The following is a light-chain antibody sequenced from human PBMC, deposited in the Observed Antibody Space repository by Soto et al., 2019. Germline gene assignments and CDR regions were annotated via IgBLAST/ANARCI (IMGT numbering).Light chain of an antibody. V-gene: IGKV1-33*01. CDR3: QQYDNLPLT. CDR2: DAS. J-gene: IGKJ3*01. Sequence: DIQMTQSPSSLSASVGDRVTITCQASQDISNYLNWYQQKPGMAPKLLVYDASNLETAVPSRFSGSGSGTDFTFTISSLQPEDFATYYCQQYDNLPLTFGPGTKVDVK. CDR1: QDISNY.